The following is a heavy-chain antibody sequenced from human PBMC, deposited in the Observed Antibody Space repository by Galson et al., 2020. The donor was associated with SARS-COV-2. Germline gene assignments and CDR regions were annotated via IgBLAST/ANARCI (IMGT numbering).Heavy chain of an antibody. D-gene: IGHD2-2*01. Sequence: GGSLRLSCAASGFTFSSYAMSWVRQAPGKGLEWVSAISGSGGSTYYADSVKGRFTISRDNSKNTLYLQMNSRRAEDTAVYYCASFPQLPRHYYYYYGMDVWGQGTTVTVSS. CDR1: GFTFSSYA. CDR3: ASFPQLPRHYYYYYGMDV. V-gene: IGHV3-23*01. J-gene: IGHJ6*02. CDR2: ISGSGGST.